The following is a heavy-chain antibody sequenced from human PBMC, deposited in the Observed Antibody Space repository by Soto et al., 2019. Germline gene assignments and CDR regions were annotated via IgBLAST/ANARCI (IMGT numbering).Heavy chain of an antibody. Sequence: LXLTCALSGGSVTCRTYSWFLLRQPPGQGLEWIGTFSYTGRTYYNPSLMSRATVSVDTSKNHFSLRLTSVTAADSAVYYCARHLRPLEWFHWGQGTLVTVS. V-gene: IGHV4-39*01. CDR1: GGSVTCRTYS. D-gene: IGHD3-3*01. CDR3: ARHLRPLEWFH. J-gene: IGHJ4*01. CDR2: FSYTGRT.